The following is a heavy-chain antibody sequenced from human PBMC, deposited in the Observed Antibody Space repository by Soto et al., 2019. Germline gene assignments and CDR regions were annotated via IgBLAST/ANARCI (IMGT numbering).Heavy chain of an antibody. CDR1: GYTFTTYG. CDR3: ARENVLSYVDTAMVDYFDY. V-gene: IGHV1-18*01. Sequence: GASGKVSCKASGYTFTTYGISWVRQAPGQGLEWMGWISGYNGDTNYAQKFQGRVTMTTDTSTSTAYMELRSPRSDDTAVYYCARENVLSYVDTAMVDYFDYWGQGTLVTVS. D-gene: IGHD5-18*01. J-gene: IGHJ4*02. CDR2: ISGYNGDT.